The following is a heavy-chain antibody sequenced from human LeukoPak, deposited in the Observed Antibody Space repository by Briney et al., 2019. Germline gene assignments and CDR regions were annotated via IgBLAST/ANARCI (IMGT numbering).Heavy chain of an antibody. CDR3: ARKGTAMPWGSDAFDI. D-gene: IGHD5-18*01. Sequence: SVKVSCKASGYTFTSYYMHWVRQAPGQGLEWMGIINPSGGSTSYAQKFQGRVTMTRDTSTSTVYMELSSLRSEDTAVYYCARKGTAMPWGSDAFDIWGQGTMVTVSS. J-gene: IGHJ3*02. CDR1: GYTFTSYY. CDR2: INPSGGST. V-gene: IGHV1-46*01.